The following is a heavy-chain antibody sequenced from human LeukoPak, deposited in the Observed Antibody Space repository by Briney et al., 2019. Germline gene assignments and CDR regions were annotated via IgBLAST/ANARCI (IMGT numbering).Heavy chain of an antibody. CDR2: IYSGGST. V-gene: IGHV3-53*01. J-gene: IGHJ5*02. CDR1: GFTFGDYA. D-gene: IGHD2-15*01. Sequence: GGSLRLSCTTSGFTFGDYALSWVRQAPGKGLEWVSAIYSGGSTYYADSVKGRFTISRDNSKNTLYLQMNSLRAEDTAVYYCARVSGYHNRFDPWGQGTLVTVSS. CDR3: ARVSGYHNRFDP.